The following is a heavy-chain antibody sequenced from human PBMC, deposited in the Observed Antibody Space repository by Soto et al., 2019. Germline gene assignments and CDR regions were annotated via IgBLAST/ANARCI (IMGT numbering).Heavy chain of an antibody. Sequence: QVQLVQSGAEVKKPGSSVKVSCKASGGTFSSYAISWVRQAPGQGLEWMGGIIPIFGTANYAQKFQGRVKITADESTSTAYMELSSLRSEDTAGYYCAASCSSTSCDVYYYGMDVWGQGTTVNVSS. D-gene: IGHD2-2*01. J-gene: IGHJ6*02. V-gene: IGHV1-69*01. CDR3: AASCSSTSCDVYYYGMDV. CDR2: IIPIFGTA. CDR1: GGTFSSYA.